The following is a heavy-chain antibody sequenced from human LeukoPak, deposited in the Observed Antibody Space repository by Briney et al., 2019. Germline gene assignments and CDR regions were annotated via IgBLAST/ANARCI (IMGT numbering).Heavy chain of an antibody. CDR1: GFIFSSYG. D-gene: IGHD6-13*01. CDR2: ISFDGSNK. CDR3: AKDPIPGRIAAAGTGWFDY. V-gene: IGHV3-30*18. J-gene: IGHJ5*01. Sequence: QPGRSLRLSCVASGFIFSSYGMHWVRQAPGKGLEWVAVISFDGSNKYCSDSVKGRFTISRDNSKNTLYLQMNSLRAEDTAVYYCAKDPIPGRIAAAGTGWFDYWGQGTLVTVSS.